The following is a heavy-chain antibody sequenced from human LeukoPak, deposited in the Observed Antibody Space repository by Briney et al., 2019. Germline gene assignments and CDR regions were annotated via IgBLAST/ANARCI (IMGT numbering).Heavy chain of an antibody. CDR3: ARELRRSTLKDGMDV. CDR1: GFTVSSNY. D-gene: IGHD2-2*01. Sequence: GGSLRLSCAASGFTVSSNYMSWVRQAPGKGLEWVSVIYSGGSTYYADSVKGRFTISRDNSKNTLYLQMNRLRAEDTAVYYCARELRRSTLKDGMDVWGQGTTVTVSS. V-gene: IGHV3-66*01. J-gene: IGHJ6*02. CDR2: IYSGGST.